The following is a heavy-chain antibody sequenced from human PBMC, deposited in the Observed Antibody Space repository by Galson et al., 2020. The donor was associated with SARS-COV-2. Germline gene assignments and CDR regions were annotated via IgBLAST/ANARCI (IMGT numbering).Heavy chain of an antibody. D-gene: IGHD6-13*01. CDR2: INPSGGST. Sequence: ASVTVSCKASGYTFTSYYLHWVRQAPAQERAWMGIINPSGGSTSYAPKFQGRVTMTRDTSTSTVYMELSSLRSDDTALYYCTSGSWYRGAVDYGGQGALVTVSS. CDR3: TSGSWYRGAVDY. CDR1: GYTFTSYY. J-gene: IGHJ4*02. V-gene: IGHV1-46*03.